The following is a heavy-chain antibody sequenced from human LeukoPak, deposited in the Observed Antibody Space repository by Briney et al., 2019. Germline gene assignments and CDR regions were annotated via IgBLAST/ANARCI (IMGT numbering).Heavy chain of an antibody. V-gene: IGHV1-69*04. Sequence: ASVKVSCKASGGTFSSYAISWVRQAPGQGLEWMGRIIPIFGIANYAQKFQGRVTITADKSASTAYMELSSLRSEDTAVYYCARGGYGDYAVDAWGQGTLVTVSS. CDR3: ARGGYGDYAVDA. D-gene: IGHD4-17*01. CDR1: GGTFSSYA. CDR2: IIPIFGIA. J-gene: IGHJ5*02.